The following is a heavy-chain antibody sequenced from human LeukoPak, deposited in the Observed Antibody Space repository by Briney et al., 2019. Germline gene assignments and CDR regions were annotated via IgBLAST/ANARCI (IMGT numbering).Heavy chain of an antibody. D-gene: IGHD1-26*01. Sequence: AGGSLRLSCAASGFTFDDYAMHWVRQAPGKGLEWVSGISWNSGTIGYADSVKGRFTISRDNAKNSLYLQMNSLRAEDTALYYCAKDISASNYYGMDVWGQGTTVTVSS. CDR1: GFTFDDYA. J-gene: IGHJ6*02. CDR2: ISWNSGTI. CDR3: AKDISASNYYGMDV. V-gene: IGHV3-9*01.